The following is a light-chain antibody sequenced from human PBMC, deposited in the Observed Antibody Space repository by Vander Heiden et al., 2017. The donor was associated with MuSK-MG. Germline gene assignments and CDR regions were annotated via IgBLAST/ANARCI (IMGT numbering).Light chain of an antibody. CDR1: QSVSSSY. CDR2: GAS. V-gene: IGKV3-20*01. Sequence: EIVLTQSPGTLSLSPGERATLSCRASQSVSSSYLAWYQQKPGQAPRLLIYGASSRAIGIPDRVSGSGSGTDFTLTISRLEPEDFAVYYCQQYGSSPMCSFGQGTKLEIK. J-gene: IGKJ2*04. CDR3: QQYGSSPMCS.